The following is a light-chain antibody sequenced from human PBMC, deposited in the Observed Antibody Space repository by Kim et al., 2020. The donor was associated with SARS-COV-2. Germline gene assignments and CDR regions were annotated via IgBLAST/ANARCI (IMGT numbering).Light chain of an antibody. CDR2: AAS. J-gene: IGKJ2*01. CDR1: QTISNY. CDR3: QQGFRTPYT. Sequence: DIQMTQSPSSLSASVGDRVTITYRGSQTISNYLNWYQLRPGKAPRLLIYAASSLQSGVPSRFSGSGSGTDFTLTISSLQPEDFATYYCQQGFRTPYTFGQGTKLEI. V-gene: IGKV1-39*01.